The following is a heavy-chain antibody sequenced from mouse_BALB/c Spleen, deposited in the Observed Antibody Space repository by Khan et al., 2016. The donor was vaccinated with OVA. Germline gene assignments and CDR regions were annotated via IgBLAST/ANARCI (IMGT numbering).Heavy chain of an antibody. CDR2: IYPGHSDT. D-gene: IGHD2-12*01. CDR1: GYIFTSYL. Sequence: VQLQQSGTVLARPGASVKMSCKASGYIFTSYLIHWVKQRPGQGLEWIGDIYPGHSDTTYHQKFKDKVNLPAGTSATTAYMEISSLTNEDSAVYYGTRGGYSAFAYWGQGTLVTVSA. V-gene: IGHV1-5*01. J-gene: IGHJ3*01. CDR3: TRGGYSAFAY.